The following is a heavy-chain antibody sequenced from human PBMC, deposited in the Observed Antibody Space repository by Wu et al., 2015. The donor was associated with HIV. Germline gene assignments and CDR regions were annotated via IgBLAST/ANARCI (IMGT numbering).Heavy chain of an antibody. CDR3: ARNLAISFWSEFYFDY. CDR1: GYTFKSFA. CDR2: IVPYTGKI. Sequence: QVQLVQSRAGVKKPGASVRVSCQASGYTFKSFAITWMRQAPGQGLEWMGWIVPYTGKIEYAHNFEGRVTMTTDTSTNTAHLDLRSLSSDDTAVYYCARNLAISFWSEFYFDYWGQGTLVTVSP. D-gene: IGHD3-10*01. J-gene: IGHJ4*01. V-gene: IGHV1-18*01.